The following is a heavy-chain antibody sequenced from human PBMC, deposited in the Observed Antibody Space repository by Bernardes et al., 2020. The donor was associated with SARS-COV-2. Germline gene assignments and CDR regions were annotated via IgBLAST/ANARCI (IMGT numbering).Heavy chain of an antibody. CDR3: ARVRGGIYDILTGYFRAFDY. V-gene: IGHV4-34*01. CDR2: INHSGST. Sequence: SETLSLTCAVYGGSFRGYYWSWIRQPPGTGLEWIGEINHSGSTNYNPSLKSRVTISVDTSKNQFSLKLSSVTAADTAVYYCARVRGGIYDILTGYFRAFDYWGQGTLVTVSS. CDR1: GGSFRGYY. D-gene: IGHD3-9*01. J-gene: IGHJ4*02.